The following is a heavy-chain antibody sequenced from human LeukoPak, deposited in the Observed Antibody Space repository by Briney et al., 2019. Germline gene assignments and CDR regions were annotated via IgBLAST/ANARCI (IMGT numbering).Heavy chain of an antibody. CDR1: GGSISSGFY. Sequence: SETLSLTCTVSGGSISSGFYWTWIRQPPGKGLEWIGYIYYSGSTNYNPSLKSRVTISVDTSKNQFSLKLSSVTAADTAVYYCARGVVIAPQTFDYWGQGTLVTVSS. CDR3: ARGVVIAPQTFDY. D-gene: IGHD2-21*01. CDR2: IYYSGST. J-gene: IGHJ4*02. V-gene: IGHV4-61*01.